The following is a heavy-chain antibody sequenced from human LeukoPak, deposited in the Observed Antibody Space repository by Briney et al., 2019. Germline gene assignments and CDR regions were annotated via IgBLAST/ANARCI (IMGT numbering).Heavy chain of an antibody. D-gene: IGHD3-10*01. V-gene: IGHV4-39*01. CDR3: ARFSLGGAIDQYYFDY. CDR1: GGSISSSSYY. CDR2: IYYSGST. J-gene: IGHJ4*02. Sequence: PSETLSLTCTVSGGSISSSSYYWGWIRQPPGKGLEWIGSIYYSGSTYYNPSLKSRVTISVDTSKNQFSLKLSSVTAADTAVYYCARFSLGGAIDQYYFDYWGQGTLVTVSS.